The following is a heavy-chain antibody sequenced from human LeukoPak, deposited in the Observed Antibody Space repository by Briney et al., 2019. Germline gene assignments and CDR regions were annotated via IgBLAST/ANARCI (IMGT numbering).Heavy chain of an antibody. D-gene: IGHD6-13*01. CDR2: IYYSGST. CDR3: ASRSSEEDWFNP. CDR1: GGSISSSSYY. J-gene: IGHJ5*02. V-gene: IGHV4-39*07. Sequence: SETLSLTCTVSGGSISSSSYYWGWIRQPPGKGLEGIGSIYYSGSTYYNPSLKSRVTISVDTSKNQFSLKLSSVTAADTAVYYCASRSSEEDWFNPWGXXTLXTVSS.